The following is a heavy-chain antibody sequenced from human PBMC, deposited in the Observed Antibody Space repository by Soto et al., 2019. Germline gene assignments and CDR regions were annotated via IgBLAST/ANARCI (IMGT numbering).Heavy chain of an antibody. CDR3: ARGAARNVYDFYYGMDV. V-gene: IGHV4-30-4*01. D-gene: IGHD3-3*01. CDR2: IYYSGTT. J-gene: IGHJ6*02. CDR1: GGSIGSDDYY. Sequence: QVQLQESGPGLVKPSQTLSLTCTVTGGSIGSDDYYWSWIRQPPGKGLEWIGYIYYSGTTYYDPSLQSRVTISLDTSKNQFSLKMSSVSAADTAVYYCARGAARNVYDFYYGMDVWGQGTTVTVSS.